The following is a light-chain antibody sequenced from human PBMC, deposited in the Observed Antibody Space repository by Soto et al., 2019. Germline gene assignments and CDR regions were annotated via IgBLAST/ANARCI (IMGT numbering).Light chain of an antibody. CDR1: SSNIGAGYD. CDR2: GNS. V-gene: IGLV1-40*01. CDR3: AAWDDSVNNPDVV. Sequence: QSVLTQPPSVSGAPGQRVTISCTGSSSNIGAGYDVHWYQQLPGTAPKLLIYGNSNRPSGVPDRFSGSKSGTSASLAISGLQSEDEADYYCAAWDDSVNNPDVVFGGGTTLTVL. J-gene: IGLJ2*01.